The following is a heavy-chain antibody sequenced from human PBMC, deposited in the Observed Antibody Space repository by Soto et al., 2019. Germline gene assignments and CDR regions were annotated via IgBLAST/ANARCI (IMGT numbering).Heavy chain of an antibody. V-gene: IGHV4-39*07. Sequence: SETLSLTCTVSGGSISSSSYYWGWIRQPPGKGLEWIGSIYYSGSTYYNPSLKSRVTISADKAISTAYLQWSSLKGTDTAMYYCARKTGGNFIDYWGQGTLVTVSS. CDR2: IYYSGST. CDR1: GGSISSSSYY. D-gene: IGHD7-27*01. J-gene: IGHJ4*02. CDR3: ARKTGGNFIDY.